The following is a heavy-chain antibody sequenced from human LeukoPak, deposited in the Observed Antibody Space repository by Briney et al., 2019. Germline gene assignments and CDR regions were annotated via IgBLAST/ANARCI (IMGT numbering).Heavy chain of an antibody. CDR1: GGSFSGYY. D-gene: IGHD3-10*01. CDR2: INHSGST. CDR3: ARRRTMARGVISRQGYYYMDV. V-gene: IGHV4-34*01. Sequence: PSETLSLTCAVYGGSFSGYYWSWIRQPPGKGLEWIGEINHSGSTNYNPSLKSRVTISVDTSKNQFSLKLSSVTAADTAVYYCARRRTMARGVISRQGYYYMDVWGRGTTVTISS. J-gene: IGHJ6*03.